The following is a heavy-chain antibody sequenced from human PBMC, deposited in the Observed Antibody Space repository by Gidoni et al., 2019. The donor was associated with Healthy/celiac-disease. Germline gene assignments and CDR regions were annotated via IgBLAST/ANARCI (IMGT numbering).Heavy chain of an antibody. CDR3: ASVSSGYYPFYYYYYYMDV. CDR1: GFTVSSNY. CDR2: IYSGGST. V-gene: IGHV3-66*01. J-gene: IGHJ6*03. Sequence: EVQLVESGGGLVQPGGSLRLSCAASGFTVSSNYMSWVRQAPGTGLEWVSVIYSGGSTYYADSVKGRFTISRDNSKNTLYLQMNSLRAEDTAVYYCASVSSGYYPFYYYYYYMDVWGKGTTVTVSS. D-gene: IGHD3-22*01.